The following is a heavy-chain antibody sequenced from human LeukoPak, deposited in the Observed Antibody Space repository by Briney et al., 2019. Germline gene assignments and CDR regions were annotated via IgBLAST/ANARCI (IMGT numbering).Heavy chain of an antibody. V-gene: IGHV4-4*07. Sequence: PSETLSLTCTVSGGSISSYCWSWIRQPAGKGLEWIGRIYTSGSTNYNPSLKSRVTMSVDTSKNQFSLNLRSATAADTAVYYCARLLAGCPGGRCRAHFDYWGQGTLVTVSS. D-gene: IGHD2-15*01. CDR2: IYTSGST. CDR1: GGSISSYC. CDR3: ARLLAGCPGGRCRAHFDY. J-gene: IGHJ4*02.